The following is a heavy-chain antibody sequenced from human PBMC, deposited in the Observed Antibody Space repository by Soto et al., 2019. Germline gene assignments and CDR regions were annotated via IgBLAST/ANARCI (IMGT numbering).Heavy chain of an antibody. V-gene: IGHV1-69*01. D-gene: IGHD5-18*01. CDR1: GGTFSSYA. CDR3: ARTGGYSDGFFDY. CDR2: IIPIFGTA. J-gene: IGHJ4*02. Sequence: QVQLVQSGAEVKKPGSSVKVSCKASGGTFSSYAISWVRQAPGQGLEWMGGIIPIFGTANYAQKFQGRVTITADESTNTANMELSRLRTEDTAVYYCARTGGYSDGFFDYWGQGTLVTVSS.